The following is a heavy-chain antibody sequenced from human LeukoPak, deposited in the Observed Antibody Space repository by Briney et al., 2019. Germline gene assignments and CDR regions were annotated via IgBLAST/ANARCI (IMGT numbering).Heavy chain of an antibody. CDR1: GFTFSSYG. Sequence: GGSLRLSCAASGFTFSSYGMSWVRRAPGKGLEWVSAISGSGGSTYYADSVKGRFTISRDNSKNTLYLQMNSLRAEDTAVYYCAAGRDLQIFAALDFWGQGTMVTVSS. CDR3: AAGRDLQIFAALDF. V-gene: IGHV3-23*01. CDR2: ISGSGGST. D-gene: IGHD3-3*01. J-gene: IGHJ3*01.